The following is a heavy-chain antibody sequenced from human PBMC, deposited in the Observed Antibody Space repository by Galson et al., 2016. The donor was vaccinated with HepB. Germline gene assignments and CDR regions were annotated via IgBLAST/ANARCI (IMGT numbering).Heavy chain of an antibody. CDR2: VAYSGST. Sequence: TLSLTCPVSGGSVSGYLWSWIRQTPGKGLEWIGYVAYSGSTNYNPSLKRRVTITVDTSKNQFALQLNSVTAADTAVYCCSRDGYSGVTKFDYWGQGTLVTVSS. V-gene: IGHV4-59*02. J-gene: IGHJ4*02. CDR1: GGSVSGYL. CDR3: SRDGYSGVTKFDY. D-gene: IGHD4-11*01.